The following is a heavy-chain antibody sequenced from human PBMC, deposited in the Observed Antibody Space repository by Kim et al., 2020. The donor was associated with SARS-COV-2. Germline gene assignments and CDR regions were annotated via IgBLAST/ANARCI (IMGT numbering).Heavy chain of an antibody. CDR3: ARDREYSSSYYYYGMDV. Sequence: SETLSITCTVSGGSISSGGYYWSWIRQHPGKGLEWIGYIYYSGSTYYNPSLKSRVTISVDTSKNQFSLKLSSVTAADTAVYYCARDREYSSSYYYYGMDVWGQGTTVTVSS. V-gene: IGHV4-31*03. J-gene: IGHJ6*02. CDR1: GGSISSGGYY. CDR2: IYYSGST. D-gene: IGHD6-13*01.